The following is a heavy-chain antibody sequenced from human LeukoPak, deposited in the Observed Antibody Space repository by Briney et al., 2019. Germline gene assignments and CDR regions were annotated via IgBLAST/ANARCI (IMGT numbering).Heavy chain of an antibody. J-gene: IGHJ6*03. CDR1: GFKFGSYS. V-gene: IGHV3-48*04. Sequence: GGSLRLSCAASGFKFGSYSMNWVRQAPGKGLEWVSYISSSSSTIYYADSVKGRFTISRDNAKNSLYLQMNSLRAEDTAVYYCARDTWNWDYYYYMDVWGKGTTVTVSS. CDR3: ARDTWNWDYYYYMDV. CDR2: ISSSSSTI. D-gene: IGHD1-7*01.